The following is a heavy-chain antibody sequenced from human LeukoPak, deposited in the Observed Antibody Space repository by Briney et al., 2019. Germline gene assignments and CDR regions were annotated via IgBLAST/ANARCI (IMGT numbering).Heavy chain of an antibody. CDR3: AREGLQWLYAFDI. Sequence: GGSLRLSCAASGFTFSSYWMSWVRQAPGKGLEWVANIKQDGSEKYYVDSVKGRFTISRDNAKNSLYLQMNSLRAEDTAVYYCAREGLQWLYAFDIWGQGTMVTVSS. D-gene: IGHD6-19*01. V-gene: IGHV3-7*01. CDR1: GFTFSSYW. J-gene: IGHJ3*02. CDR2: IKQDGSEK.